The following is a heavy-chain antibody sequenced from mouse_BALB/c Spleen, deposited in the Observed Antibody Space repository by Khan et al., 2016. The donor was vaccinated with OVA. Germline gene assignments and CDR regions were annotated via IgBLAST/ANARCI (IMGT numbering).Heavy chain of an antibody. J-gene: IGHJ3*01. CDR1: GYAFTTFN. Sequence: VQLQQSGPELVRPGASVKVSCKASGYAFTTFNIYWVKQSHGKSLEWIGYIDPYNGGTNYNQNFKDKATLTVDKSSSAAYMHLDSLTSEDSSVYFCARSSEGYYPLADWGQGTLVTVSA. CDR2: IDPYNGGT. CDR3: ARSSEGYYPLAD. D-gene: IGHD2-12*01. V-gene: IGHV1S135*01.